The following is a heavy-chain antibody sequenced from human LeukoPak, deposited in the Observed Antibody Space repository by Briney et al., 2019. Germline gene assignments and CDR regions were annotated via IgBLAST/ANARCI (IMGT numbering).Heavy chain of an antibody. CDR3: ARDYASGSFRPDY. V-gene: IGHV1-18*01. CDR2: ISAYTGDT. J-gene: IGHJ4*02. D-gene: IGHD3-10*01. Sequence: ASVKVSCKASGYTFSRSGFIWVRQAPGQGLEWMGWISAYTGDTDYGQKFQGRVTMATDTSTTTGYMELSSLRSDDTAVYYCARDYASGSFRPDYWGQGTLVTVSS. CDR1: GYTFSRSG.